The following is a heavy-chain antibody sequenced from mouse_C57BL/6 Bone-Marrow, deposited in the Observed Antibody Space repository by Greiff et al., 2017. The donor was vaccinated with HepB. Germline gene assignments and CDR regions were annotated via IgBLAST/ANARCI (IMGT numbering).Heavy chain of an antibody. CDR3: ARNGAYYYGSSYWYFDV. CDR2: IWSGGST. J-gene: IGHJ1*03. CDR1: GFSLTSYG. Sequence: VQLVESGPGLVQPSQSLSITCTVSGFSLTSYGVHWVRQSPGKGLEWLGVIWSGGSTDYNAAFISRLSISKDNSKSQVFFKMNSLQADDTAIYYCARNGAYYYGSSYWYFDVWGTGTTVTVSS. V-gene: IGHV2-2*01. D-gene: IGHD1-1*01.